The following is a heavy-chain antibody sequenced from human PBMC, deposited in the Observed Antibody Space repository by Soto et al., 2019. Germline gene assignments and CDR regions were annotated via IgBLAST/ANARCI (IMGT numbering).Heavy chain of an antibody. D-gene: IGHD3-22*01. V-gene: IGHV5-51*01. CDR2: IYPGDSTT. Sequence: GESLKISCKGSGYSFTTYWIGWVRQMPGKGLEWLGIIYPGDSTTKYSPSFQGQVSMSADKSISTAYLQWSSLKASDTAMYYCARSRNYYYDSSGYWVGMDVWGQGTTVTVSS. J-gene: IGHJ6*02. CDR1: GYSFTTYW. CDR3: ARSRNYYYDSSGYWVGMDV.